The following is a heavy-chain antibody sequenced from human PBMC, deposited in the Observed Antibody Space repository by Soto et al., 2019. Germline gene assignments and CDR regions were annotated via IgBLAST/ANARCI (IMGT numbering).Heavy chain of an antibody. V-gene: IGHV3-21*01. Sequence: EVQLVESGGGLVKPGGSLRLSCAASGFPFNTYTMNWVRQAPGKGLEWVSSISSSSTYIYYADSVKGRFTISRDNAYNSLYLQMNSQRAEDTAVYYCARDQEATNELFDYWGQGTLVTVSS. CDR1: GFPFNTYT. CDR2: ISSSSTYI. J-gene: IGHJ4*02. D-gene: IGHD1-26*01. CDR3: ARDQEATNELFDY.